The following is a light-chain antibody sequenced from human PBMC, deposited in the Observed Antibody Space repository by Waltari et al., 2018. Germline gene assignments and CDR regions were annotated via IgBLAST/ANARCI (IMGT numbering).Light chain of an antibody. V-gene: IGLV1-44*01. CDR1: SSTIGSNT. CDR3: AAWDDSLNGYVV. J-gene: IGLJ2*01. CDR2: SNN. Sequence: QSVLTQPPSASVTPGQRVTISCSVSSSTIGSNTVTWHQQLPGTPPKLLIYSNNQRPSGVPDRFSGSKSGTSASLAISVLQSEDEADYYCAAWDDSLNGYVVFGGGTKLTVL.